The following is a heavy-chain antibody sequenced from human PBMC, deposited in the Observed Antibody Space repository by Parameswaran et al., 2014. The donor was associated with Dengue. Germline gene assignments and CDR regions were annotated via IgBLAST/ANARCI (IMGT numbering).Heavy chain of an antibody. V-gene: IGHV4-59*08. D-gene: IGHD2-8*02. Sequence: WIRQPPGKGLEWIGYIYDGGSTDYDPSLKSRVTISVDTSKNQLSLNLNFVTAADTALYYCARHQRNAGGSYDYWGQGTLVTVSS. CDR2: IYDGGST. CDR3: ARHQRNAGGSYDY. J-gene: IGHJ4*02.